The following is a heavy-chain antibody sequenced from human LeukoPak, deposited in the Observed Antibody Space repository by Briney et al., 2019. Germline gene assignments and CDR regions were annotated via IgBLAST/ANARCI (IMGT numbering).Heavy chain of an antibody. CDR3: ARDPDSGYDSWFDP. CDR2: ISSSSSYI. Sequence: GGSLRLSCAASGFTFSSYSMNWVRQAPGKGLEWVSSISSSSSYIYYADSVKGRFTISRDNAKNSLYLQMNSLRAEDTAVYYCARDPDSGYDSWFDPWGQGTLVTVSS. CDR1: GFTFSSYS. V-gene: IGHV3-21*01. J-gene: IGHJ5*02. D-gene: IGHD5-12*01.